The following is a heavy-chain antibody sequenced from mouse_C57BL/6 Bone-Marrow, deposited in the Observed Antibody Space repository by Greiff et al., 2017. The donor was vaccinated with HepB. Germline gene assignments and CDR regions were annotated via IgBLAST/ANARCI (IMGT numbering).Heavy chain of an antibody. CDR3: AILRAYVAY. CDR1: GYTFTSYT. J-gene: IGHJ3*01. Sequence: VQLQQSGAELARPGASVKMSCKASGYTFTSYTMHWVKQRPGQGLEWIGYINPSSGYTKYNQKFKDKATLTADKSSSTAYMQLSSLTSEDSAVYYCAILRAYVAYWGQGTLVTVSA. D-gene: IGHD1-1*01. V-gene: IGHV1-4*01. CDR2: INPSSGYT.